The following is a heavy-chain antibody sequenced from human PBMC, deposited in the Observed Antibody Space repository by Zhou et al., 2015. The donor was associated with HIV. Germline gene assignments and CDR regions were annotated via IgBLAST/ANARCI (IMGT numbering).Heavy chain of an antibody. CDR3: ARYHYASSGYPVGMDV. CDR1: GFNFLDYS. V-gene: IGHV3-9*01. Sequence: EVRLVESGGQLVQPGRSLRLSCAASGFNFLDYSMHWVRQVPGQGLEWVSGISWNSGTMVYADSVKGRFTISRDNSKNTVYLQMNSLRAEDTAVYYCARYHYASSGYPVGMDVWGQGTTVTVSS. J-gene: IGHJ6*02. D-gene: IGHD3-22*01. CDR2: ISWNSGTM.